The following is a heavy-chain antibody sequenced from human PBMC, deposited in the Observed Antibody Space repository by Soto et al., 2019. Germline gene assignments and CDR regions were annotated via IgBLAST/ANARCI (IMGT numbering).Heavy chain of an antibody. V-gene: IGHV3-53*01. D-gene: IGHD3-22*01. Sequence: EVQLVESGGGLIQPGGSLRLSCTASGFTVSTNYMAWVRRAAGKGREWVSVIFASGKTYYADAVKGRFTVSRDKSQNTLFLQMSSLTVEDTAVYYCAGESPGFYGMSFDLWGQGTAVTVSS. CDR3: AGESPGFYGMSFDL. J-gene: IGHJ3*01. CDR1: GFTVSTNY. CDR2: IFASGKT.